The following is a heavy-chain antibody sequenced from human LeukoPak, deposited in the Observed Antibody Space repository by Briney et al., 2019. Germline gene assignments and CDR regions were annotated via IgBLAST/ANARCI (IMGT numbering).Heavy chain of an antibody. CDR3: ARAGIVTDAARGSVTLDY. CDR1: GESFSGYY. J-gene: IGHJ4*02. D-gene: IGHD1-26*01. Sequence: TSETLSLTCAVYGESFSGYYWSWIRQPPGKGLEWIGEVIHSGSTNYNPSLKNRVTISVDTSKNQFSLKLSSVTAADTAVYYCARAGIVTDAARGSVTLDYWGQGTLLTVSS. CDR2: VIHSGST. V-gene: IGHV4-34*12.